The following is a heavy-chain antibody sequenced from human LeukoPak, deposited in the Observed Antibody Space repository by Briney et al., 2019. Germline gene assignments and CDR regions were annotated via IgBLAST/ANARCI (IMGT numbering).Heavy chain of an antibody. Sequence: ASVKVSCKSSGYTFTSYGISWVRQAPGQGLEWMGWISTYNGNTNYAQKLQGRVTMTTDTSTSTAYMELRSLRSDDTAVYYCASTNYYYYMDVWGKGTTVTVSS. CDR3: ASTNYYYYMDV. CDR1: GYTFTSYG. J-gene: IGHJ6*03. CDR2: ISTYNGNT. V-gene: IGHV1-18*01.